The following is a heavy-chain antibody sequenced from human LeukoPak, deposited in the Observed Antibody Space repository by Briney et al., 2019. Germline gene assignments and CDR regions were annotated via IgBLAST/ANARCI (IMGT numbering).Heavy chain of an antibody. CDR2: ISPYNGNT. V-gene: IGHV1-18*01. CDR3: ARASRVGATRAFYYYGMDV. Sequence: ASVKVSCKASGYTFTSYGFSWVRQAPGQGLEWMGWISPYNGNTNYAQKLQGTVTLTTDTSTSTAYMELRSLRSDDTAVYYCARASRVGATRAFYYYGMDVWGQGTTVTVSS. CDR1: GYTFTSYG. J-gene: IGHJ6*02. D-gene: IGHD1-26*01.